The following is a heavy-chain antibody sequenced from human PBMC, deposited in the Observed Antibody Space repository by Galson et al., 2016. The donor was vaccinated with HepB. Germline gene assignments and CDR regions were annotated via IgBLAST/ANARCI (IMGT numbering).Heavy chain of an antibody. D-gene: IGHD3-10*01. J-gene: IGHJ3*02. V-gene: IGHV3-23*01. CDR3: AKDRTLLVWLEMEPDDALDI. CDR2: ISGSGVGT. CDR1: GFTFSSYA. Sequence: SLRLSCAGSGFTFSSYAMNWVRQAPGKGLEWVSTISGSGVGTYYADSVKGRFIVSRDNSKNTLYLLMTSLTAEDTAVYYCAKDRTLLVWLEMEPDDALDIWGQGTMVTVSS.